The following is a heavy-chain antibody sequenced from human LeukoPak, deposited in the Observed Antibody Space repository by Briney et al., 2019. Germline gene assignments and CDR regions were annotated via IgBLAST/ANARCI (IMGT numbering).Heavy chain of an antibody. J-gene: IGHJ4*02. Sequence: GGSLRLSCAASGFTFSSYGMHWVRQAPGKGLEWVAVISYDGSKKYYADSVKGRFTISRDNSKNTLYLQMNSLRAEDTAVYYCASSPLTAAAGDYWGQGTLVTVSS. CDR1: GFTFSSYG. D-gene: IGHD6-13*01. CDR3: ASSPLTAAAGDY. V-gene: IGHV3-30*03. CDR2: ISYDGSKK.